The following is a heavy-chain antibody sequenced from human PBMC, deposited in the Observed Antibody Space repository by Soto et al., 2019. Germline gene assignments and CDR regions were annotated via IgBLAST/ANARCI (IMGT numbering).Heavy chain of an antibody. CDR1: GGSVSSGSYY. Sequence: ASETLSLTCTVSGGSVSSGSYYWSWIRQPPGKGLEWIGYIYYSGSTNYNPSLKSRVTISVDTSKNQFSLKLSSVTAADTAVYYCARERYYGMDVWGQGTTVTVSS. CDR2: IYYSGST. J-gene: IGHJ6*02. V-gene: IGHV4-61*01. CDR3: ARERYYGMDV.